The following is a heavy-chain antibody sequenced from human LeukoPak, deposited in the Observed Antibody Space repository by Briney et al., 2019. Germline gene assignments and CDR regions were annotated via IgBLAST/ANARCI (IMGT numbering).Heavy chain of an antibody. V-gene: IGHV3-23*01. Sequence: GGSLRLSCAASGFTFTTYAMSWVRQAPGMGLEWVSGIGASGGSTYYADSMKGRFTISRDNSKDTLYLQMNSLRTEDTAVYYCARVSTGKYYFDSWGQGTLVTVSS. J-gene: IGHJ4*02. CDR1: GFTFTTYA. CDR3: ARVSTGKYYFDS. D-gene: IGHD2-8*02. CDR2: IGASGGST.